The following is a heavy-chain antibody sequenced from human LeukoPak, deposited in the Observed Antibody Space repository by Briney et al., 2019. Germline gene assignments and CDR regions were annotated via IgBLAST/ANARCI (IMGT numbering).Heavy chain of an antibody. CDR1: GFAFSTYA. D-gene: IGHD6-13*01. Sequence: GGSLRLSCAASGFAFSTYAMSWVGQAPGKGLEWVSIINSGGNTYYADSVKGRFTISRDNSKNTLWLQMNSLRAEDTAVYYCAKHSSGWYSFDFWGQGILVTVSS. CDR3: AKHSSGWYSFDF. V-gene: IGHV3-23*01. J-gene: IGHJ4*02. CDR2: INSGGNT.